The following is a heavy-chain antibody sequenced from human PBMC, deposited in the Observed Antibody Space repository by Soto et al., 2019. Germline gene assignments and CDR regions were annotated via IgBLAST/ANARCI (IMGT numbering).Heavy chain of an antibody. CDR1: GFTFSSYA. Sequence: PGGSLRLSCAASGFTFSSYAMSWVRQAPGKGLEWFSVISVSGASTYYADSVKGRFTISRDNSKNTLYLQMNSLRAEDTAVYYCAKDPPHDYGDSLISSEYFQHWGQGTLVTVSS. D-gene: IGHD4-17*01. CDR2: ISVSGAST. V-gene: IGHV3-23*01. CDR3: AKDPPHDYGDSLISSEYFQH. J-gene: IGHJ1*01.